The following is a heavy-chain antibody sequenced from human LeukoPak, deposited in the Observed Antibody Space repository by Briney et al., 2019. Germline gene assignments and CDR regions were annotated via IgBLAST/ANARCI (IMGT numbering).Heavy chain of an antibody. CDR2: INPNSGGT. CDR1: GYTFTGYY. J-gene: IGHJ4*02. CDR3: AAPSGSGLSFDY. V-gene: IGHV1-2*06. D-gene: IGHD3-10*01. Sequence: WASVKVSCKASGYTFTGYYMHWVRQAPGQGLEWMGRINPNSGGTNYAQKFQGRVTMTRDTSISTAYMELSRLRSDDTAVYYCAAPSGSGLSFDYWGQGTLVTVSS.